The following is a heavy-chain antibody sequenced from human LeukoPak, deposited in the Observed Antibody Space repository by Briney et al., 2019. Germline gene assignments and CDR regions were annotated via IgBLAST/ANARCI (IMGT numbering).Heavy chain of an antibody. J-gene: IGHJ4*02. Sequence: GSSVKVSCKASGGTFSSYAISWVRQAPGQGLEWMGGIIPIFGTANYAQKFQGRVTITADKSTSTAYMELSSLRSEDTAVYYCARDLANCGGDCYTLDYWGQGTLVTVSS. CDR3: ARDLANCGGDCYTLDY. D-gene: IGHD2-21*02. CDR1: GGTFSSYA. V-gene: IGHV1-69*06. CDR2: IIPIFGTA.